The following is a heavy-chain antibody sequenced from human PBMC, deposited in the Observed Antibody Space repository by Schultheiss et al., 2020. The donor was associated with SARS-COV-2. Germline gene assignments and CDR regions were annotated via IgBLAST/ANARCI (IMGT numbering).Heavy chain of an antibody. J-gene: IGHJ6*02. CDR1: GGSFSGYY. CDR3: ARRSLATFLDYGVDV. Sequence: SETLSLTCAVYGGSFSGYYWSWIRQPPGKGLEWIGYVYYTGSTNYNPSLKSRVTISVDTSKNQFSLKLSSVTAADTAVYYCARRSLATFLDYGVDVWGQGTTVTVSS. D-gene: IGHD2-15*01. V-gene: IGHV4-59*08. CDR2: VYYTGST.